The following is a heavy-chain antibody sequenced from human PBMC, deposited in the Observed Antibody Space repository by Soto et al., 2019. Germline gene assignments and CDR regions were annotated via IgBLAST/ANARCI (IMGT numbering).Heavy chain of an antibody. CDR1: GFTFSSYS. J-gene: IGHJ5*02. D-gene: IGHD3-3*01. V-gene: IGHV3-48*01. Sequence: GESLKISCAASGFTFSSYSMNWVRQAPGKGLEWVSYISSSSSTIYYADSVKGRFTISRDNAKNSLYLQMNSLRAEDTAVYYCARDTAIFGVVITNWFDPWGQGTLVTVSS. CDR2: ISSSSSTI. CDR3: ARDTAIFGVVITNWFDP.